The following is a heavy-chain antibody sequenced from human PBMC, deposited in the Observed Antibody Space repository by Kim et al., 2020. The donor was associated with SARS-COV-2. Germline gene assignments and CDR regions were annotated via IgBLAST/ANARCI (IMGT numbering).Heavy chain of an antibody. CDR2: ITKSSATI. CDR3: VRDRMGGAFDM. CDR1: GFTFSAYD. J-gene: IGHJ3*02. D-gene: IGHD3-16*01. Sequence: GGSLRLSCATSGFTFSAYDMNWVRQAPGKGLEWLSFITKSSATIYYADSVEGRFTISRDNAKNSLFLQRNSLRDEDTALYYCVRDRMGGAFDMWGQGPMVTVSS. V-gene: IGHV3-48*02.